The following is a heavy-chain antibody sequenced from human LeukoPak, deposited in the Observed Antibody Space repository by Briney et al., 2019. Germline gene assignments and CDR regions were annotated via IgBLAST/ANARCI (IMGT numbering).Heavy chain of an antibody. Sequence: ASVKVSCKASGGTLNSYVISWVRQAPGQGLEWMGGIIPISGTTNYAQKFQGRVTITADKSTSTAYMELSSLRSEDTAVYYCAKEGSSGTYFDYWGQGTLVTVSS. J-gene: IGHJ4*02. D-gene: IGHD6-19*01. V-gene: IGHV1-69*06. CDR3: AKEGSSGTYFDY. CDR1: GGTLNSYV. CDR2: IIPISGTT.